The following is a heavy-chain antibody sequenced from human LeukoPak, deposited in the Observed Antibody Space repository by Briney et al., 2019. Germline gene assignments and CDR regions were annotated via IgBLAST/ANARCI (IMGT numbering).Heavy chain of an antibody. D-gene: IGHD5-18*01. CDR1: GFTFSSYE. J-gene: IGHJ4*02. CDR3: AREYNSYGSLTLDY. V-gene: IGHV3-48*03. CDR2: ISSSGSTI. Sequence: PGGSLRLSCAASGFTFSSYEMNWVRQAPGKGLEWVSYISSSGSTIYYADSVKGRFTISRDNAKNSLYLQMNSLRAEDTAVYYCAREYNSYGSLTLDYWGQGTLVTVSS.